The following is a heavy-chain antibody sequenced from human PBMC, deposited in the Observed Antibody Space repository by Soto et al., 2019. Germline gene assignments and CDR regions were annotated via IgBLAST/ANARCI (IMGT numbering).Heavy chain of an antibody. CDR2: IYHSGST. V-gene: IGHV4-4*02. CDR3: ARDGDHSGYDLYDMVA. D-gene: IGHD5-12*01. J-gene: IGHJ6*02. Sequence: PSETLSLTCAVSGGSISSSNWWSWVRQPPGKGLEWIGEIYHSGSTNYNPSLKSRVTISVDKSKNQFSLKLSSVTAADTAVYYCARDGDHSGYDLYDMVAWGQGTTVTVS. CDR1: GGSISSSNW.